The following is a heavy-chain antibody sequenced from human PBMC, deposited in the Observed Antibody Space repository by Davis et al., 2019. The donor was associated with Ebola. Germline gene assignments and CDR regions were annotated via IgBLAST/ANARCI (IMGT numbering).Heavy chain of an antibody. CDR2: ISYDGSNK. D-gene: IGHD3-10*02. V-gene: IGHV3-30*04. Sequence: GESLKISCRVSGFTLGDYAINWVRQAPGKGLEWVAVISYDGSNKYYADSVKGRFTISRDNSKNTLYLQMNSLRAEDTAVYYCARVVLYSVHYWGQGTLVTVSS. CDR1: GFTLGDYA. CDR3: ARVVLYSVHY. J-gene: IGHJ4*02.